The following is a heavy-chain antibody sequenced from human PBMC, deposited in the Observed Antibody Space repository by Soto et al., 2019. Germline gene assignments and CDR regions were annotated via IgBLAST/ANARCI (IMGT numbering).Heavy chain of an antibody. J-gene: IGHJ5*02. V-gene: IGHV1-69*13. CDR2: IIPIFGTA. D-gene: IGHD3-3*01. CDR1: GGTFSSYA. CDR3: ARSTIFGVVIINNWFDP. Sequence: SVKVSCKASGGTFSSYAISWVRQAPGQGLEWMGGIIPIFGTANYAQKFQGRVTITADESTSTAYMELSSLRSEDTAVYYCARSTIFGVVIINNWFDPWGQGTLVTSPQ.